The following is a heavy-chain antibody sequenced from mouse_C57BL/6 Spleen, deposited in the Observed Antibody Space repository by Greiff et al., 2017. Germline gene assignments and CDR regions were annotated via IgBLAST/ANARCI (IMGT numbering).Heavy chain of an antibody. D-gene: IGHD2-3*01. CDR1: GYSFTDYN. Sequence: VQLQQSGPELVKPGASVKISCKASGYSFTDYNMNWVQQSHGKSLEWIGVINPNYGTTSYNQKFKGKATLTGDQSNSTAYMQLNCLTSEDSAVYYCARSVYDGYHDYWGQGTTLTVSS. CDR3: ARSVYDGYHDY. J-gene: IGHJ2*01. V-gene: IGHV1-39*01. CDR2: INPNYGTT.